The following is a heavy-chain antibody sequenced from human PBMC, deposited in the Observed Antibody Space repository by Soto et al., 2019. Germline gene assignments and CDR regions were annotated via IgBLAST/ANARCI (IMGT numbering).Heavy chain of an antibody. V-gene: IGHV1-2*04. CDR2: INPNSGGT. J-gene: IGHJ5*02. CDR3: ARGRPAAGRRNRWFDP. D-gene: IGHD6-13*01. CDR1: EYTFTGYY. Sequence: ASLRVSCKSSEYTFTGYYMHWVRQAPGQGLEWMGWINPNSGGTNYAQKFQGWVTMTRDTSISTAYMELSRLRSDDTAVYYCARGRPAAGRRNRWFDPWGQGTLVTVSS.